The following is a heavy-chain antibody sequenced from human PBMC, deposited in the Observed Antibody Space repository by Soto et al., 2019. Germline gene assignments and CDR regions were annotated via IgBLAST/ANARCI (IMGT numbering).Heavy chain of an antibody. D-gene: IGHD4-17*01. CDR2: IYYSGST. V-gene: IGHV4-39*01. CDR1: GGSISSSSYY. Sequence: QLQLQESGPGLVKPSETLSLTCTVSGGSISSSSYYWGWIRQPPGKGLEWIGSIYYSGSTYYNPSLKSRVAISVDTSKSQFSLKLSSVTAADTAVYYYAGRNLYSYGDLVFDIWGQGTMVTVSS. CDR3: AGRNLYSYGDLVFDI. J-gene: IGHJ3*02.